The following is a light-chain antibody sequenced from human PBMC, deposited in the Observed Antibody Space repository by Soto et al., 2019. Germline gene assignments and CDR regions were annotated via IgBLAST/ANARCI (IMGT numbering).Light chain of an antibody. Sequence: QMPRSPSSLSASVGDRVTIPCRAGQTISTYLNWYQQNPGKALQLLIYAASSLQSGVPSRFSGSGSGTDFTLTISSLQPEDFATYYCQQSSGIPYTFGQGTKLEIK. CDR1: QTISTY. CDR2: AAS. V-gene: IGKV1-39*01. CDR3: QQSSGIPYT. J-gene: IGKJ2*01.